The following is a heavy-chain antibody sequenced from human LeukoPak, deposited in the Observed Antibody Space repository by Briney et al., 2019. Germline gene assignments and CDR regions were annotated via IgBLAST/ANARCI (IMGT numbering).Heavy chain of an antibody. V-gene: IGHV1-69*01. CDR3: ARDGAVAGYFDY. D-gene: IGHD6-19*01. Sequence: SVKLSCKASGGTFSSYAISWVRQAPGPGLEWMGGFIPIFSTANYAQKFQGRVTITADESTSTAYMELSSLGSEDTAVYYCARDGAVAGYFDYWGQGTLVTVSS. CDR2: FIPIFSTA. CDR1: GGTFSSYA. J-gene: IGHJ4*02.